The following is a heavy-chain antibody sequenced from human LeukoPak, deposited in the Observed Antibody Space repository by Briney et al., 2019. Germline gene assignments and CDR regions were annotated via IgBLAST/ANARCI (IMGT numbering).Heavy chain of an antibody. CDR1: GFSFGDYS. CDR2: IGISSGNT. Sequence: PGGSLELSWEPSGFSFGDYSMNWVRQAPGKGLEWISYIGISSGNTYHADSVKGRFTISGDKARDSLYLQMNSLRVEDTAVYYCARDYKYAFDNWGQGTLVTVSS. D-gene: IGHD5-24*01. V-gene: IGHV3-48*01. CDR3: ARDYKYAFDN. J-gene: IGHJ4*02.